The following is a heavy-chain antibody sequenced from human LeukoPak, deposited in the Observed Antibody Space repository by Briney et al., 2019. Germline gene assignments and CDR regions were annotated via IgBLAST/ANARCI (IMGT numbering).Heavy chain of an antibody. Sequence: GGSLRPSCAAAGFTVSSYGMRWVRQAAGKGRGWVAVIAYDRSNKYYADSVTGRFTTSRDNSNNTLYLQMNTLRAEDTAVYYCARDTRIDYGDYGFLVDYWGQGTLVTVSS. CDR3: ARDTRIDYGDYGFLVDY. D-gene: IGHD4-17*01. J-gene: IGHJ4*02. V-gene: IGHV3-30*04. CDR1: GFTVSSYG. CDR2: IAYDRSNK.